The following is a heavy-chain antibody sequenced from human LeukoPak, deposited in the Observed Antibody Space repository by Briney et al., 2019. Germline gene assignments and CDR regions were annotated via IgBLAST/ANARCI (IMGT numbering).Heavy chain of an antibody. J-gene: IGHJ5*02. V-gene: IGHV4-39*07. CDR1: GGSISSSSYY. Sequence: PSETLSLTCTVSGGSISSSSYYWGWIRQPPGKGLEWIGSIYYSGSAYYNPSLKSRVTISVDTSKNQFSLKLSSVTAADTAVYYCARESRDWNDAGGWFDPWGQGTLVTVSS. D-gene: IGHD1-1*01. CDR2: IYYSGSA. CDR3: ARESRDWNDAGGWFDP.